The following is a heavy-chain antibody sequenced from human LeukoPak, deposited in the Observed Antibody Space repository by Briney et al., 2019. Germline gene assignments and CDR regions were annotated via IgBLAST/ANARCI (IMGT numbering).Heavy chain of an antibody. CDR1: GFTVSSSY. CDR2: MYSGGST. CDR3: ARDTTMVD. J-gene: IGHJ4*02. V-gene: IGHV3-53*01. D-gene: IGHD3-10*01. Sequence: AGSLRLSCAASGFTVSSSYMSWVRQAPGKGLEWVSTMYSGGSTYYGDSVKGRFTISRDSSRSTLYLQMNTLRVEDSAVYFCARDTTMVDWGQGTLVTVSS.